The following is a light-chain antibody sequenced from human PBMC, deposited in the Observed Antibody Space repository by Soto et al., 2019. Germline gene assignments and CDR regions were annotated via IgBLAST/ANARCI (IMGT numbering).Light chain of an antibody. CDR3: QQSYTTPT. CDR1: QSISSS. CDR2: DAS. V-gene: IGKV1-39*01. J-gene: IGKJ4*01. Sequence: DIQMTQSPSSLSASVGDRVTITCRASQSISSSLNWYQQKPGKAPNLLIYDASSFQSGVPSRFSGSGSGTDFTLTISSLQPEDFATYYCQQSYTTPTFGGGTKVEIK.